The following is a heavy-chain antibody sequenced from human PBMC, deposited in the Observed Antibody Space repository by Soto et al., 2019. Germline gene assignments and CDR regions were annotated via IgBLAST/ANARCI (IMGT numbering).Heavy chain of an antibody. CDR2: SYLGGSDT. V-gene: IGHV5-51*01. Sequence: GAEVKQPRESLKISCKGSGFTFTNYWIGWVRQMPGKGLEWMGISYLGGSDTRYRPSLQGQVTISADKSLTTAYLHWSSLRASDTAMYYCSIALSGTYYFDYWGQGTLVTVSS. D-gene: IGHD6-19*01. CDR3: SIALSGTYYFDY. CDR1: GFTFTNYW. J-gene: IGHJ4*02.